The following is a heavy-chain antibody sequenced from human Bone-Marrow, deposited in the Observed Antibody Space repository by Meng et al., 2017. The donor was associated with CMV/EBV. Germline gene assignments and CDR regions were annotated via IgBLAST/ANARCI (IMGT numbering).Heavy chain of an antibody. V-gene: IGHV3-15*01. CDR2: IKSKTDGGTT. J-gene: IGHJ3*02. CDR3: TTGFGELWESLDAFDI. CDR1: GFTFSNAW. D-gene: IGHD3-10*01. Sequence: GESLKISCAASGFTFSNAWMSWVRQAPGKGLEWVGRIKSKTDGGTTDYAAPVKGRFTISRDDSKNTLYLQMNSLKTEDTAVYYCTTGFGELWESLDAFDIWGQGTMVTV.